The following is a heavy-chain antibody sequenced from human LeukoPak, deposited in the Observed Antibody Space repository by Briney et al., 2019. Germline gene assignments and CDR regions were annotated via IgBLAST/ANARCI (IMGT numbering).Heavy chain of an antibody. Sequence: SWIRQPPGKGLEWIGYIFYTGGTYHNPSLKSRVTISIDTSKNQFSLNLSSVSAADTAMYFCARDPIDRDEPLDFWGQGTLVTVSS. V-gene: IGHV4-30-4*01. J-gene: IGHJ4*02. D-gene: IGHD3-16*02. CDR2: IFYTGGT. CDR3: ARDPIDRDEPLDF.